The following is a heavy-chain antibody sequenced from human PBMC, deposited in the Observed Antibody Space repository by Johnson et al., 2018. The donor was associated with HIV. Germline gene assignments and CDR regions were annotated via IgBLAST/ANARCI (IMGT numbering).Heavy chain of an antibody. CDR1: GFTFSSYG. D-gene: IGHD6-25*01. Sequence: VQLVESGGGVVQPGRSLRLSCAASGFTFSSYGMHWVRQAPGKGLEWVAVISYDGNNKYSADSVKGRFTISRDNSKNTLYLQMNSLRAEDTAVYYCARATDQRLDAFDIWGQGTMVTVSS. CDR3: ARATDQRLDAFDI. J-gene: IGHJ3*02. V-gene: IGHV3-30*03. CDR2: ISYDGNNK.